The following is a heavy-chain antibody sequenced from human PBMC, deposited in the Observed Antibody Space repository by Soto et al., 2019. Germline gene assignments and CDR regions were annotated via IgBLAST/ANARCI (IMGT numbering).Heavy chain of an antibody. J-gene: IGHJ4*02. CDR2: IYYSGST. CDR3: ARVGGGSYRDY. V-gene: IGHV4-59*01. D-gene: IGHD1-26*01. CDR1: GGSISRYY. Sequence: SETLSLTCTVSGGSISRYYWSWIRQPPGKGLEWIGYIYYSGSTNYNPSLKSRVTISVDTSKNQFSLKLSSVTAADTAVYYCARVGGGSYRDYWGQGTLVTVSS.